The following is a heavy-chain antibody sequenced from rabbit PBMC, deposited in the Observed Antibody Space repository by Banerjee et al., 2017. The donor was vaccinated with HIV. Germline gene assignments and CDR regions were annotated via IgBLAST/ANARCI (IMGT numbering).Heavy chain of an antibody. D-gene: IGHD4-1*01. CDR1: GFTLSSYY. Sequence: QEQLEESGGGLVQPEGSLTVTCKASGFTLSSYYMCWVRQAPGKGLELIACIYISSGRTRYASWLNGRFTISKASWTTVTLQMTSLTAADTASYFCARDLAGVIGWNFNLWGPGTLVTVS. V-gene: IGHV1S45*01. CDR2: IYISSGRT. J-gene: IGHJ4*01. CDR3: ARDLAGVIGWNFNL.